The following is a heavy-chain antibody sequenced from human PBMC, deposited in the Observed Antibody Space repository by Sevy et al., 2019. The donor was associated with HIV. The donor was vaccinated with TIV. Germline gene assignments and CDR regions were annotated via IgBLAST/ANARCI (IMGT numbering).Heavy chain of an antibody. CDR1: GFTFSEFG. CDR3: ARDRGEILRSAFKS. Sequence: GGSLRLSCAASGFTFSEFGMHWVRQAPGKGLEWVAVISHDGRNNKYNADSVKGRFTISRDNSKNTLYLQMNSLRADDTAIYYCARDRGEILRSAFKSWGLGTLVTVSS. D-gene: IGHD3-10*01. J-gene: IGHJ5*02. V-gene: IGHV3-30*04. CDR2: ISHDGRNNK.